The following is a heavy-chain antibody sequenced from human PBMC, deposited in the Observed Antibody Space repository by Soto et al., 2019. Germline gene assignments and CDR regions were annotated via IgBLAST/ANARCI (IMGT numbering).Heavy chain of an antibody. CDR3: ARAYSSSWPNAFDI. Sequence: SETLSLTCGVSGGSISSGGYSWSWIRQPPGKGLEWIGYIYHSGSTYYNPSLKSRVTISVDRSKNQFSLKLSSVTAADTAVYYCARAYSSSWPNAFDIWGQGTLVTVSS. D-gene: IGHD6-13*01. V-gene: IGHV4-30-2*01. J-gene: IGHJ3*02. CDR1: GGSISSGGYS. CDR2: IYHSGST.